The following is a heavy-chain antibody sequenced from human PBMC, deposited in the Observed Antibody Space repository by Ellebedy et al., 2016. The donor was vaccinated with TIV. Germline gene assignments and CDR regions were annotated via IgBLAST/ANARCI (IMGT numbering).Heavy chain of an antibody. Sequence: SETLSLTCTVSGGSISSYYWGWIRQPPGKGLEWIGSIYYSGSTYYNPSLKSRVTISVDTSKNQFSLKLSSVTAADTAVYYCARGGPTVRKNWFDPWGQGTLVTVSS. V-gene: IGHV4-39*01. CDR1: GGSISSYY. D-gene: IGHD4-17*01. CDR3: ARGGPTVRKNWFDP. CDR2: IYYSGST. J-gene: IGHJ5*02.